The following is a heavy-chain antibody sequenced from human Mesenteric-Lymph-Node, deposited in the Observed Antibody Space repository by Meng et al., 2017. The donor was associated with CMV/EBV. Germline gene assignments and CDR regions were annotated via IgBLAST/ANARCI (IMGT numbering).Heavy chain of an antibody. J-gene: IGHJ4*02. CDR3: ARHVGGLD. D-gene: IGHD1-26*01. CDR2: ISRRSNSI. Sequence: GGSLRLSCTVSGGSISSYYWSWIRQPPGKGLEWVSYISRRSNSIYYAGSVKGRFTVSRDNAKNSLFLQMNSLRAEDTSVYYCARHVGGLDWGQGTLVTVSS. V-gene: IGHV3-11*04. CDR1: GGSISSYY.